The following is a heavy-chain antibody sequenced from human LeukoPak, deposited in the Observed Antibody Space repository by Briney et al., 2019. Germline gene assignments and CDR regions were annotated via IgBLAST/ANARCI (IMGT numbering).Heavy chain of an antibody. J-gene: IGHJ4*02. CDR2: VYPSGTT. CDR1: GGSFSDYY. CDR3: ARGQGTVTTH. D-gene: IGHD4-17*01. Sequence: PSETLSLTCAVSGGSFSDYYWSWIRQPPGKGLEWVGEVYPSGTTYYNPSLKSRVSISMDTSNNHFSLSLISVTAADTAVYYCARGQGTVTTHWGQGTLVTVSS. V-gene: IGHV4-34*01.